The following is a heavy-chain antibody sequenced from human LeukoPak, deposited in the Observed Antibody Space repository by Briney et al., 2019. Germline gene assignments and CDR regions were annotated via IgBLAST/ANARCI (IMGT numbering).Heavy chain of an antibody. J-gene: IGHJ3*02. CDR1: GGSFSGYY. CDR3: HYDSSGIVDAFDI. CDR2: INHSGST. Sequence: PSETLSLTCAVYGGSFSGYYWSWIRQPPGKGLEWLGEINHSGSTNYNPSLESRVTISVDTSKNQFSLKLSSVTAADTAVYYCHYDSSGIVDAFDIWGQGTMVTVSS. V-gene: IGHV4-34*01. D-gene: IGHD3-22*01.